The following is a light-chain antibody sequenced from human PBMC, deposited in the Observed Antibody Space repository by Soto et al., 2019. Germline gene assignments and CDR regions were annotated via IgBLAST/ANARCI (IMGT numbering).Light chain of an antibody. CDR1: QGVSSN. Sequence: TVMTQSPATLSVSPGEGATLSCRASQGVSSNLAWYQQKPGQAPRLLIYGASTRATGIPARFSGSGSGTELTLPISSLQSEDFAFYYCQQYNTWPRTFGQGTKVEIK. V-gene: IGKV3-15*01. J-gene: IGKJ1*01. CDR3: QQYNTWPRT. CDR2: GAS.